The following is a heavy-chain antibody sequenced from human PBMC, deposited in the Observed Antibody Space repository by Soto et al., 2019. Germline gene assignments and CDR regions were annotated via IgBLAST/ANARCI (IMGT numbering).Heavy chain of an antibody. CDR2: MSYDGSNE. CDR1: GFTFSHYA. J-gene: IGHJ4*02. Sequence: QVQLVESGGGVVQPGRSLRLSCAASGFTFSHYAMHWVRQAPGKGLEWVALMSYDGSNEYYADSVKGRFTISRDNSKNTLYLKMNSLRAEDTAVYYCAKGGSHNFDYWGPGTLVTVSS. V-gene: IGHV3-30*18. D-gene: IGHD1-26*01. CDR3: AKGGSHNFDY.